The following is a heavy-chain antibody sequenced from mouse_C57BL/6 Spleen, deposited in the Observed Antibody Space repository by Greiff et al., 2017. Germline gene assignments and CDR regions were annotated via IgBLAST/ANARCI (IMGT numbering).Heavy chain of an antibody. Sequence: EVKLVESGGDLVKPGGSLKLSCAASGFTFSSYGMSWVRQTPDKRLEWVATISSGGSYTYYPDSVKGRFTIARDKAKNTLYLQMSSLKSEDTAMYYCSSHTDVYFDYWGQGTTLTVSS. J-gene: IGHJ2*01. CDR1: GFTFSSYG. V-gene: IGHV5-6*01. CDR3: SSHTDVYFDY. CDR2: ISSGGSYT.